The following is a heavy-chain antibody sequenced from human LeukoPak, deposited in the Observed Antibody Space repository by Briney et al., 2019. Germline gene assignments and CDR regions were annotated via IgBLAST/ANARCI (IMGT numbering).Heavy chain of an antibody. D-gene: IGHD3-3*01. V-gene: IGHV3-43*01. CDR1: GFTFDDNT. CDR2: ITWKSHRT. CDR3: ASEVGYRSLGY. J-gene: IGHJ4*02. Sequence: HAGGSLRLSCAASGFTFDDNTMHWVRQTPGRGLELVSFITWKSHRTHYADSVRGRFTVSRDNSKDSMHLEMNSLKTEDTGLYHCASEVGYRSLGYLGQGTLVTVSS.